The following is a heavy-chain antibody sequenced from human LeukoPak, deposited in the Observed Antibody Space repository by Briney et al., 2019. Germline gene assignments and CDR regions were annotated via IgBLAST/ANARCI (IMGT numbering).Heavy chain of an antibody. CDR2: TYYRSKWNY. V-gene: IGHV6-1*01. Sequence: SQTLSLTCAITGDSFSSNSVAWNWIRQSPSRGLEWLGRTYYRSKWNYDYAVSVKSRITINPDTSKNQFSLQLNSVTPDDTALYYCARGRYSGFHFWGQGTMVTVSS. J-gene: IGHJ3*01. CDR3: ARGRYSGFHF. CDR1: GDSFSSNSVA. D-gene: IGHD2-15*01.